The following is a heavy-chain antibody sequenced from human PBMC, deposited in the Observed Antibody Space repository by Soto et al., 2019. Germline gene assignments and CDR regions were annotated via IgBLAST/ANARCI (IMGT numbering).Heavy chain of an antibody. CDR1: GFTFSSYG. Sequence: LRLSCAASGFTFSSYGMHWVRQAPGKGLEWVAVISYDGSNKYYADSVKGRFTISRDNSKNTLYLQMNSLRAEDTAVYYCAKDRDSSGWLYYYYYYGMDVWGQGTTVTVSS. J-gene: IGHJ6*02. V-gene: IGHV3-30*18. CDR2: ISYDGSNK. D-gene: IGHD6-19*01. CDR3: AKDRDSSGWLYYYYYYGMDV.